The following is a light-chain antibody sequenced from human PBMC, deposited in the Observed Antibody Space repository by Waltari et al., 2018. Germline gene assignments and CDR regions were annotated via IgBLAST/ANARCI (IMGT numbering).Light chain of an antibody. CDR2: EGS. CDR3: CSYAGSSTFAV. V-gene: IGLV2-23*03. CDR1: SSDGGRYNL. J-gene: IGLJ3*02. Sequence: QSALTKPASVSGSPGQSITIACTGTSSDGGRYNLVSWYQQHPGKAPKLMIYEGSKRPSGVSNRFSGSKSGNTASLTISGLQAEDEADYYCCSYAGSSTFAVFGGGTKLTVL.